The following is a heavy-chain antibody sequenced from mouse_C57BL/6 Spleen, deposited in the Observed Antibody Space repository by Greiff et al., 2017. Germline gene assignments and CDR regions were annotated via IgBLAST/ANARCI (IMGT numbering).Heavy chain of an antibody. CDR2: IYPGSGNT. Sequence: QVQLQQSGAELVRPGASVKLSCKASGYTFTDYYINWVKQRPGQGLEWIARIYPGSGNTYYNEKFKGKATLTAEKSSSTAYMQLSSLTSEDSAVYFGAREGYYYGKDWYFDVWGTGTTVTVSS. J-gene: IGHJ1*03. D-gene: IGHD1-1*01. V-gene: IGHV1-76*01. CDR3: AREGYYYGKDWYFDV. CDR1: GYTFTDYY.